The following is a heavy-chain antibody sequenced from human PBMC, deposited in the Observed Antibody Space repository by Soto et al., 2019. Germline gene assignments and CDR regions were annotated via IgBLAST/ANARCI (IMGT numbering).Heavy chain of an antibody. V-gene: IGHV3-74*03. CDR1: GFTFGNYW. D-gene: IGHD1-1*01. J-gene: IGHJ4*02. CDR2: INGDGRIT. CDR3: ARDSTTAETPGDDFDY. Sequence: EVHLVESGGGLVQPGGSLRLSCAASGFTFGNYWMHWVRQAPGKGLMWVSRINGDGRITTYADSVEGRFTISRDNAKKTVSLEMNRLRVEDTAIYYCARDSTTAETPGDDFDYWGQGTLVTVSS.